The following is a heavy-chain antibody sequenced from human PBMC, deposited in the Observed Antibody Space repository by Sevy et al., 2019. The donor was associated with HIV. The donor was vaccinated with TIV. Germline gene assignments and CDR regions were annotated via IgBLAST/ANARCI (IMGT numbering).Heavy chain of an antibody. V-gene: IGHV3-43D*04. D-gene: IGHD3-10*01. CDR2: ISWDGGST. CDR3: AKDIGVRGDYYYGMDV. CDR1: GFTFDDYA. Sequence: GGSLRLSCAASGFTFDDYAMHWVRQAPGKGLEWVSLISWDGGSTYYADSVKGRFTISRDNSKNSLYLQMNSLRAEDTALYYCAKDIGVRGDYYYGMDVWCRWTTVTVSS. J-gene: IGHJ6*02.